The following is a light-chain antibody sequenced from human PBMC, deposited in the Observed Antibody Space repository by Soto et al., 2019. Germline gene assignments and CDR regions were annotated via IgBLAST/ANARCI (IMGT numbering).Light chain of an antibody. CDR1: SSDVGYDNY. CDR3: QSYDSDNQV. Sequence: QSALTQPASVSGSPGQSITISCTGTSSDVGYDNYVSWFQQHPGKAPKLMIYEVSRRPSGVSNRFSGSKSANTASLTISGLQAEDEADYYCQSYDSDNQVFGGGTKLTVL. V-gene: IGLV2-14*01. J-gene: IGLJ3*02. CDR2: EVS.